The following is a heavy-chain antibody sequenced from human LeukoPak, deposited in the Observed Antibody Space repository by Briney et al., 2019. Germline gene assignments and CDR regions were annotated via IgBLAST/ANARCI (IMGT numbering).Heavy chain of an antibody. CDR2: IYSGGST. CDR3: ASWRYGSGQYYFDY. J-gene: IGHJ4*02. V-gene: IGHV3-53*01. Sequence: GGSLRLSCAASGFTFSSYSMSWVRQAPGKGLEWVSVIYSGGSTYYADSVKGRFTISRDNSKNTLYLQMNSLRAEDTAVYYCASWRYGSGQYYFDYWGQGTLVTVSS. D-gene: IGHD3-10*01. CDR1: GFTFSSYS.